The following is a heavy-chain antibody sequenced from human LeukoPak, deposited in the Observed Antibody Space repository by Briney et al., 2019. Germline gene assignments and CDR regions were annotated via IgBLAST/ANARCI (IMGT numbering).Heavy chain of an antibody. D-gene: IGHD1-20*01. J-gene: IGHJ4*02. CDR1: GFTFSSYD. Sequence: GGSLRLSCAASGFTFSSYDMHWVRQATGKGLEWVSAIGTAGDTYYPGSVKGRFTISRENAKNSLYLQMNSLRAGDTAVYYCARGPNNWNDLIFDYWGQGTLVTVSS. CDR3: ARGPNNWNDLIFDY. V-gene: IGHV3-13*01. CDR2: IGTAGDT.